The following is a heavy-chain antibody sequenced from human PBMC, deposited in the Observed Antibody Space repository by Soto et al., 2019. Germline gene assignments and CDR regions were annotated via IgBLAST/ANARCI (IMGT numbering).Heavy chain of an antibody. J-gene: IGHJ4*02. CDR1: GFTFAHYA. CDR2: IDGPTTNT. Sequence: TGGSLRLSCAASGFTFAHYAMMWARQAPGRGLEWVSTIDGPTTNTHYIDSVKGRFFISRDNAINTVYLQMNGLRAEDTAVYYCVTWLSAHFDYWGRGTLVTVSS. CDR3: VTWLSAHFDY. D-gene: IGHD6-19*01. V-gene: IGHV3-23*05.